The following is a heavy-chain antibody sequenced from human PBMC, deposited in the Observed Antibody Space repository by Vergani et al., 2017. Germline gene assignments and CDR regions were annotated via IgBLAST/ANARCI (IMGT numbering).Heavy chain of an antibody. V-gene: IGHV3-74*01. D-gene: IGHD1-7*01. Sequence: VQLVESGGGLVQPGGSLRLSCTASGFTFSNYWMQWVRQAPGKGLMWVSRINSDGDSTSYADSVKGRFTISRDNAKNTLYLQMDSLRAEDTALYYCARDRLELLDYFYYMDVLGKGTTVTVSS. J-gene: IGHJ6*03. CDR3: ARDRLELLDYFYYMDV. CDR1: GFTFSNYW. CDR2: INSDGDST.